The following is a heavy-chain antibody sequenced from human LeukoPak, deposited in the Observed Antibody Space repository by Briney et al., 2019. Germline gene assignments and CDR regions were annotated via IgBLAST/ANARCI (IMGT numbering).Heavy chain of an antibody. J-gene: IGHJ6*03. CDR3: ARDIGYSYGYTYYYYMDV. CDR2: ISSSSSYI. CDR1: GFTFSSYS. V-gene: IGHV3-21*01. D-gene: IGHD5-18*01. Sequence: GGSLRLSCAASGFTFSSYSMNWVRQAPGKGLEWVSSISSSSSYIYYADSVKGRFTISRDNAKNSLYLQMNSLRAEDTAVYYCARDIGYSYGYTYYYYMDVWGKGTTVTVSS.